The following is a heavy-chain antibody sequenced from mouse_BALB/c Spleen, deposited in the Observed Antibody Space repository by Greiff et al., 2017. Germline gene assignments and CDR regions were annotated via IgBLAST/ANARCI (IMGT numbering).Heavy chain of an antibody. CDR3: ARAPRYWYFDV. V-gene: IGHV1S135*01. J-gene: IGHJ1*01. CDR1: GYSFTGYN. Sequence: VQLQQPGAELVKPGASVKMSCKASGYSFTGYNMNWVKQSNGKSLEWIGNIDPYYGGTSYNQKFKGKATLTVDKSSSTAYMQLKSLTSEDSAVYYCARAPRYWYFDVWGAGTTVTVSS. CDR2: IDPYYGGT.